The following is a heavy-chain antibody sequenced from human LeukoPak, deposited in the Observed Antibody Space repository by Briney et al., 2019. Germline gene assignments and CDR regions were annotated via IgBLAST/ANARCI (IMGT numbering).Heavy chain of an antibody. D-gene: IGHD3-9*01. CDR1: GGTFSSYA. J-gene: IGHJ3*02. Sequence: SVKVSRKASGGTFSSYAISWVRQAPGQGLEWMGGIIPIFGTANYAQKFQGRVTITTDESTSTAYMELSSLRSEDTAVYYCAGDYDMGVGAFDIWGQGTMVTVSS. CDR3: AGDYDMGVGAFDI. CDR2: IIPIFGTA. V-gene: IGHV1-69*05.